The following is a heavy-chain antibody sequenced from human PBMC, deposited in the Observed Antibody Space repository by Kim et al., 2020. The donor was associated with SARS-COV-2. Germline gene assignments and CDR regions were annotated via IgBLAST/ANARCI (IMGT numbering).Heavy chain of an antibody. Sequence: RFTISRDNSKNTLYLQMNSLRAEDTAVYYCAKDMAMIVVVMLYYYGMDVWGQGTTVTVSS. D-gene: IGHD3-22*01. J-gene: IGHJ6*02. CDR3: AKDMAMIVVVMLYYYGMDV. V-gene: IGHV3-23*01.